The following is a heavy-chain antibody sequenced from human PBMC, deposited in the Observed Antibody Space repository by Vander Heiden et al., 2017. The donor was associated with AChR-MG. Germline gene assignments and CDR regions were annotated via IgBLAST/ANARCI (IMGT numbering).Heavy chain of an antibody. D-gene: IGHD2-2*01. J-gene: IGHJ6*02. V-gene: IGHV1-24*01. CDR1: GYTLTDLS. CDR3: ATGGSTSKTGGYYYYGMDV. Sequence: QVQLVQSGAEVKKPGASVKVSCKVSGYTLTDLSMHWVRQAPGKGLEWMGGFDPEDGETIYAQKFQGRVTMTEDTSTDTAYMELSSLRSEDTAVYYCATGGSTSKTGGYYYYGMDVWGQGTTVTVSS. CDR2: FDPEDGET.